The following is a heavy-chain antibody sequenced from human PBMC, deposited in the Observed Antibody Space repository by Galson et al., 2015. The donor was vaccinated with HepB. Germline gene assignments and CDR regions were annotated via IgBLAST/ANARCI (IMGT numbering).Heavy chain of an antibody. Sequence: SLRLSCAASGFTFSSYSMNWVRQAPGKGLEWVSYISSSSSTIYYADSVKGRFTISRDNAKNSLYLQMNSLRAEDTAVYYCAREYGGWNPYAFDIWGQGTMVTVSS. CDR2: ISSSSSTI. J-gene: IGHJ3*02. CDR1: GFTFSSYS. D-gene: IGHD4-23*01. CDR3: AREYGGWNPYAFDI. V-gene: IGHV3-48*04.